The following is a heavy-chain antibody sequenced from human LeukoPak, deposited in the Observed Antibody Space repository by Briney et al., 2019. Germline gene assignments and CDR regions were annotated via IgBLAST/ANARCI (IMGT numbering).Heavy chain of an antibody. CDR2: IYSSGST. CDR1: GGSISTYY. V-gene: IGHV4-59*08. D-gene: IGHD6-6*01. CDR3: ARHAVPKGAFDI. Sequence: SETLSLTCTVSGGSISTYYWSWIRQPPGKGLEWIGYIYSSGSTNYNPSLKSRVTISLDTSKNQFSLKLSPVTAADTAVYYCARHAVPKGAFDIWGQGTMVTVSS. J-gene: IGHJ3*02.